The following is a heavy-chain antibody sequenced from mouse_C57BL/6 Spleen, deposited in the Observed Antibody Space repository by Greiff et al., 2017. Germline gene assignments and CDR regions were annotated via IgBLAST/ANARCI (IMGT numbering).Heavy chain of an antibody. V-gene: IGHV5-4*01. Sequence: EVKVVESGGGLVKPGGSLKLSCAASGFTFSSYAMSWVRQTPEKRLEWVATISDGGSYTYYPDTVKGRFTISRDNAKNNLYLQMSHLKSEDTAMYYCARDSSGYYFDYWGQGTTLTVSS. D-gene: IGHD3-2*02. CDR2: ISDGGSYT. CDR3: ARDSSGYYFDY. CDR1: GFTFSSYA. J-gene: IGHJ2*01.